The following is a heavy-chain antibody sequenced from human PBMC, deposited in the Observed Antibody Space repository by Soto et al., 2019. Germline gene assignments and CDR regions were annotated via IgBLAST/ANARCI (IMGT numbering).Heavy chain of an antibody. J-gene: IGHJ4*02. CDR2: ISGSGGST. Sequence: GGSLRLSCAASGFTFSSYAMSWVRQAPGKGLEWVSAISGSGGSTYHADSVKGRFTISRDNSKSTLYLQMNSLRAEDTAVYYCAKDPFNYYDSSGFDYWGQGTLVTVSS. V-gene: IGHV3-23*01. CDR1: GFTFSSYA. CDR3: AKDPFNYYDSSGFDY. D-gene: IGHD3-22*01.